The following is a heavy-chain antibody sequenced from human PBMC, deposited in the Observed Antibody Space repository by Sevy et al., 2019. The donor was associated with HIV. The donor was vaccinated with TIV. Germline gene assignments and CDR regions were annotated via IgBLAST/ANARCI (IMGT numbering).Heavy chain of an antibody. CDR2: IGTAGDT. D-gene: IGHD3-10*01. CDR1: GFTFSSYD. J-gene: IGHJ3*02. V-gene: IGHV3-13*01. CDR3: ARYGSGSYAFDI. Sequence: GGSLRLSCAASGFTFSSYDMHWVRQATGKGLEWVSAIGTAGDTYYPGSVKGRFTISRENAKNSLYLQMNSLRAGDTAVYYFARYGSGSYAFDIWGQGTMVTVSS.